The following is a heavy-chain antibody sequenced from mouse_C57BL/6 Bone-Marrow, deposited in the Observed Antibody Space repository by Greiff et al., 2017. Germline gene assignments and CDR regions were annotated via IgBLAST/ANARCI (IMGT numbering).Heavy chain of an antibody. V-gene: IGHV5-9-1*02. CDR3: TRAYYYGNSFFAD. CDR1: GFTFSSYA. J-gene: IGHJ3*01. D-gene: IGHD1-1*01. Sequence: EVMLVESGEGLVKPGGSLKLSCAASGFTFSSYAMSWVRQTPEKRLEWVAYISSGGDYIYYADTVKGRFTISSDNARNTLYLQMSSLKSEDTAMYYCTRAYYYGNSFFADWGQGTLVTVSA. CDR2: ISSGGDYI.